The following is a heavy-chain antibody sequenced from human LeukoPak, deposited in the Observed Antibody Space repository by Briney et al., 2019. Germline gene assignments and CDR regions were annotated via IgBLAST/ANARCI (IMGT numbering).Heavy chain of an antibody. V-gene: IGHV1-69*13. Sequence: SVKVSCKASGYTFTSYDINWVRQATGQGLEWMGGIIPIFGTANYAQKFQGRVTITADESTSTAYMELSSLRSEDTAVYYCARDTVGATTSLDAFDIWGQGTMVTVSS. J-gene: IGHJ3*02. CDR3: ARDTVGATTSLDAFDI. CDR1: GYTFTSYD. D-gene: IGHD1-26*01. CDR2: IIPIFGTA.